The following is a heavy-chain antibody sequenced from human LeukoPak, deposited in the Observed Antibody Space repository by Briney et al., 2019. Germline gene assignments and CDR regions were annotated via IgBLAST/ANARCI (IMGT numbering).Heavy chain of an antibody. Sequence: ASVKVSCKASGYSFTAYYIHWVRQAPGQGLEWMGWINPNSGGTNYAQKFQGRVTMTRDMSISTVYMELSRLRSDDPAVYYCARDLIVVVNPKPEYFQHWGQGTLVTVSS. D-gene: IGHD3-22*01. V-gene: IGHV1-2*02. CDR3: ARDLIVVVNPKPEYFQH. CDR1: GYSFTAYY. J-gene: IGHJ1*01. CDR2: INPNSGGT.